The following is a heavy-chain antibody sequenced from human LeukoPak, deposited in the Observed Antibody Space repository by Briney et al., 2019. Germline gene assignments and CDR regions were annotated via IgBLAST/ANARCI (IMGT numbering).Heavy chain of an antibody. J-gene: IGHJ2*01. Sequence: PGGSPRLSCAASGFTFSSYEMNWVRQAPGKGLEWVSYISSSGSTIYYADSVKGRFTISRDNAKNSLYLQMNNLGAEDTAVYYCARESSTYIDLWGRGTVVTVSS. CDR2: ISSSGSTI. CDR1: GFTFSSYE. V-gene: IGHV3-48*03. D-gene: IGHD2-2*01. CDR3: ARESSTYIDL.